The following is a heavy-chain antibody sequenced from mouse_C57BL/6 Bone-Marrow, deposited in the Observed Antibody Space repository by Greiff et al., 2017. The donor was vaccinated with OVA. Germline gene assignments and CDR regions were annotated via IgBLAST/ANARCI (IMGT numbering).Heavy chain of an antibody. CDR1: EYEFPSHD. V-gene: IGHV5-2*01. D-gene: IGHD1-1*01. Sequence: EVMLVESGGGLVQPGESLKLSCESYEYEFPSHDMSWVRKTPEKRLELVAAINSDGGRTDYPDTLERRIIISRDNTKKTLYLQMSSLRSEDTALYYCARHYYGSSKVFAYWGRGTLVTVSA. CDR2: INSDGGRT. J-gene: IGHJ3*01. CDR3: ARHYYGSSKVFAY.